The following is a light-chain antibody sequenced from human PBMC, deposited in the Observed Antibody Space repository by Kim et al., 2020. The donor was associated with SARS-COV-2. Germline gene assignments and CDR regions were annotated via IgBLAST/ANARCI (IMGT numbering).Light chain of an antibody. CDR3: QQYLTYSWT. CDR2: HAS. V-gene: IGKV1-5*01. Sequence: DIQMTQSPSTLSASVGDRVIITCRASQRISTWLAWFQQKPGKAPNLLIYHASTLQSGVPSRFTGSGSGTEFTLTISSLQPDDFATYFCQQYLTYSWTFGQGTKVDIK. J-gene: IGKJ1*01. CDR1: QRISTW.